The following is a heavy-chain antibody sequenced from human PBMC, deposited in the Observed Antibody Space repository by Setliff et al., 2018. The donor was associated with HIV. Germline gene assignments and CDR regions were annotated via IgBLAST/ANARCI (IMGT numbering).Heavy chain of an antibody. J-gene: IGHJ6*02. CDR2: IYTSRGT. V-gene: IGHV4-4*09. D-gene: IGHD3-10*01. Sequence: PSETLSLTCTVSGGSISGYHWNWLRQTPGKGLEWIGYIYTSRGTNYNHSLRTRVIISVDTSKNQFSLKLSSVTAADTAVYYCARTFGDLKHYNYYYTIDVWGQGTTVTVSS. CDR3: ARTFGDLKHYNYYYTIDV. CDR1: GGSISGYH.